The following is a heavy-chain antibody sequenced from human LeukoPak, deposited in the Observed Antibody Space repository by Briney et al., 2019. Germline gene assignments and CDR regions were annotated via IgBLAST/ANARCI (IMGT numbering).Heavy chain of an antibody. CDR2: IRSKANSYAT. J-gene: IGHJ6*03. D-gene: IGHD4-11*01. CDR3: TSPLSDYTRGYYYYYMDV. V-gene: IGHV3-73*01. Sequence: PGGSLRLSCAASGFTFSGSAMHWVRQASGKGLEWVGRIRSKANSYATAYAASVKGRFTISRDDSKNTAYLQMNSLKTEDTAVYYCTSPLSDYTRGYYYYYMDVWGKGTTVTVSS. CDR1: GFTFSGSA.